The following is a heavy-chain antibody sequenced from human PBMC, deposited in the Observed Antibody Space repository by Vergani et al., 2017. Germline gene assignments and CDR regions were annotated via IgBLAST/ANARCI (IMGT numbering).Heavy chain of an antibody. D-gene: IGHD1-1*01. CDR2: ISGSGGST. CDR1: GFTFSSYA. V-gene: IGHV3-23*01. J-gene: IGHJ4*02. CDR3: AKEISWNPGRNFDY. Sequence: EVQLLESGGGLVQPGGSLRLSCAASGFTFSSYAMSWVRQAPGKGLEWVSAISGSGGSTYYADSVKSRFTSSRDKSKNTLNLQMNSLRAEDTAVYYCAKEISWNPGRNFDYWGQGTLVTVSS.